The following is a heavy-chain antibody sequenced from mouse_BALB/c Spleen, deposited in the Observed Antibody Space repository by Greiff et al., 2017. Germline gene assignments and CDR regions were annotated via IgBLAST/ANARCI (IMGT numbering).Heavy chain of an antibody. CDR1: GYTFTDYY. CDR3: ARRGRRDYYAMDD. Sequence: VQLQQSGAELARPGASVKLSCKASGYTFTDYYINWVKQRTGQGLEWIGEIYPGSGNTYYNEKFKGKATLTADKSSSTAYMQLSSLTSEDSAVYFCARRGRRDYYAMDDWGQGTSVTVSS. CDR2: IYPGSGNT. V-gene: IGHV1-77*01. J-gene: IGHJ4*01.